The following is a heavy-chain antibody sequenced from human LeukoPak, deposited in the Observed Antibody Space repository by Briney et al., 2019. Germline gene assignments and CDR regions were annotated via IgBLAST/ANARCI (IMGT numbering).Heavy chain of an antibody. J-gene: IGHJ4*02. V-gene: IGHV3-33*01. Sequence: PGGSLRLSCAASGFTFSSYGIHWVRQAPGKGLEWLAVIWYDGSNKYYADSVKGRFTISRDNSKNTLYLQMNSLRVEDTAVYYCARDGDSAVATRVFDYWGQGTLVTVSS. D-gene: IGHD5-18*01. CDR1: GFTFSSYG. CDR3: ARDGDSAVATRVFDY. CDR2: IWYDGSNK.